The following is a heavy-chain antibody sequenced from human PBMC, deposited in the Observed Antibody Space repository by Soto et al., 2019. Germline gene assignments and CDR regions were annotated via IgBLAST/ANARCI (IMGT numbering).Heavy chain of an antibody. V-gene: IGHV1-18*01. CDR1: GYTFTTYG. Sequence: QVQLVQSGAEVKNPGASVKVSCKASGYTFTTYGISWVRQGPGQGLEWMGWLTGYNGNTNNAQQLQGRVTITTDTATRTPYMELRSLRSDDTAVYYCARDGTDYHSSGYARYYGMDVWGQGTTVTVSS. D-gene: IGHD3-22*01. CDR2: LTGYNGNT. CDR3: ARDGTDYHSSGYARYYGMDV. J-gene: IGHJ6*02.